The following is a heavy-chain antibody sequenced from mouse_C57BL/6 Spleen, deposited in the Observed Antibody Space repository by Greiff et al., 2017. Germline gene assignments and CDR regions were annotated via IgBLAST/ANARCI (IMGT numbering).Heavy chain of an antibody. CDR2: IYPGDGDT. Sequence: QVQLKESGPELVKPGASVKISCKASGYAFSSSWMNWVKQRPGKGLEWIGRIYPGDGDTNYNGKFKGKATLTADKSSSTAYMQLSSLTSEDSAVYFCARGGTVESLYYYAMDYWGQGTSVTVSS. D-gene: IGHD1-1*01. CDR3: ARGGTVESLYYYAMDY. CDR1: GYAFSSSW. V-gene: IGHV1-82*01. J-gene: IGHJ4*01.